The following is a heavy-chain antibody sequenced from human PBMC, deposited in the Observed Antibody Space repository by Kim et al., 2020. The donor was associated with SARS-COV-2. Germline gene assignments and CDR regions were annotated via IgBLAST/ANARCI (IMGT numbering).Heavy chain of an antibody. CDR3: TTVTVVPAARGYYYGMDV. Sequence: GGSLRLSCAASGFTFSNAWMSWVRQAPGKGLEWVGRIKSKTDGGTTDYAAPVKGRFTISRDDSKNTLYLQMNSLKTEDTAVYYCTTVTVVPAARGYYYGMDVCGQGTTVTVSS. D-gene: IGHD2-2*01. J-gene: IGHJ6*02. CDR1: GFTFSNAW. CDR2: IKSKTDGGTT. V-gene: IGHV3-15*01.